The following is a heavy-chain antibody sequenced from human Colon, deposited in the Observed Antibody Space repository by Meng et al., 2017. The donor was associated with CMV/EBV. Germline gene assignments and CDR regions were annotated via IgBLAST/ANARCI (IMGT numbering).Heavy chain of an antibody. J-gene: IGHJ4*02. CDR1: GFTFSSYG. V-gene: IGHV3-30*02. D-gene: IGHD3-3*01. Sequence: GESLKISCAASGFTFSSYGMNWVRQAPGKGLEWVAFMRFAGSDKYYADSVKGRFTISRDNSKNTLYLQMNSLRTEDTAVYYCARDFEWTFDYWGQGTMVTVSS. CDR2: MRFAGSDK. CDR3: ARDFEWTFDY.